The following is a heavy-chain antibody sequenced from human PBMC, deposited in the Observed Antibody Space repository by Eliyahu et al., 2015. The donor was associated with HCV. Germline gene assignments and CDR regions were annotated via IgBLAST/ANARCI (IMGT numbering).Heavy chain of an antibody. CDR2: INHSGST. CDR1: GGSFSGYY. V-gene: IGHV4-34*01. D-gene: IGHD6-6*01. Sequence: QVQLQQWSPGLLKPSETLSLTCAVYGGSFSGYYWXWIRQPPGKGLEWIGEINHSGSTNYNPSLKSRVTISVDTSKNQFSLKLSSVTAADTAVYYCAGKYSSSSYWGQGTLVTVSS. CDR3: AGKYSSSSY. J-gene: IGHJ4*02.